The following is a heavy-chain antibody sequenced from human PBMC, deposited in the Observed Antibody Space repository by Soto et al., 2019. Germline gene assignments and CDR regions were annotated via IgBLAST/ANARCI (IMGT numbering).Heavy chain of an antibody. D-gene: IGHD3-10*01. CDR1: GFTFSSYS. V-gene: IGHV3-21*01. Sequence: GGSLRLSCAASGFTFSSYSMNWVRQAPGKGLEWVSSISSSSSYIYYADSVKGRFTISRDNAKNSLYLQMNSLRAEDTAVYYCARVPSMVRGVIYFDYWGQGTLVTVSS. J-gene: IGHJ4*02. CDR3: ARVPSMVRGVIYFDY. CDR2: ISSSSSYI.